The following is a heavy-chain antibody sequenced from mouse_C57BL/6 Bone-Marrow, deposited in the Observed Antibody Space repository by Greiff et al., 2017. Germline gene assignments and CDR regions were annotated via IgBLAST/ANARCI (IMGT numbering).Heavy chain of an antibody. D-gene: IGHD1-1*01. V-gene: IGHV1-81*01. J-gene: IGHJ3*01. CDR1: GYTFTSYG. Sequence: QVQLKQSGAELARPGASVKLSCKASGYTFTSYGISWVKQRTGQGLEWIGEIYPRSGNTYYNEKFKGKATLTADKSSSTAYMELRSLTSEDSAVYFCARWITTEGTWFAYWGQGTLVTVSA. CDR3: ARWITTEGTWFAY. CDR2: IYPRSGNT.